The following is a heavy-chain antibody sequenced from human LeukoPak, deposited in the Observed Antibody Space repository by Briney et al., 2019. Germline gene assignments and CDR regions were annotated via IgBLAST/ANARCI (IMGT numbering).Heavy chain of an antibody. J-gene: IGHJ4*02. D-gene: IGHD4-23*01. CDR1: GFTFINAW. CDR2: IKSKTDGGTT. V-gene: IGHV3-15*07. CDR3: TTAVITTTFDS. Sequence: GGSLRLSCAASGFTFINAWMNWVRQAPGKGLEWVGRIKSKTDGGTTVYAAPVKDRFTISRDDSKNTLYLQMNSLKTEDTAVYYCTTAVITTTFDSWGQGTQVTVSS.